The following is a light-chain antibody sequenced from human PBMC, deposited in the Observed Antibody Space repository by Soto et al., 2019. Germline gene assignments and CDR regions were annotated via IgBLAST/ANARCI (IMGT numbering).Light chain of an antibody. Sequence: EKVLTQSPCTLSVSPGERATLSCRASHIFSSSYLAWYQQKPGQAPRLLIYGASSRATGIPDRFSGSGSGTDFTLTISRLEPEDFAVYYCQQYGSLPPWTFGHGTKVDIK. CDR3: QQYGSLPPWT. CDR2: GAS. J-gene: IGKJ1*01. V-gene: IGKV3-20*01. CDR1: HIFSSSY.